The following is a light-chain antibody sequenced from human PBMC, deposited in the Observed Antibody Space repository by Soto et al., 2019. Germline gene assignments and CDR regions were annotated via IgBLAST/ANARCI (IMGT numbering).Light chain of an antibody. Sequence: DIRMTQSHSTLSASVGDRVTSACRASENIDTRLAWYQQRPGKAPNLLIYMASSLESGVPSRFSGSGSGTEFTLTISSLQPDDFATYYCQQYSSYPWTFGQGTKVDIK. CDR2: MAS. CDR3: QQYSSYPWT. J-gene: IGKJ1*01. CDR1: ENIDTR. V-gene: IGKV1-5*03.